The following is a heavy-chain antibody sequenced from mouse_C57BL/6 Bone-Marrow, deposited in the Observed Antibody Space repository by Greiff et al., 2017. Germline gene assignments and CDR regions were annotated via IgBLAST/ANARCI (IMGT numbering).Heavy chain of an antibody. CDR3: ASGGDYGSSSYFDY. Sequence: QVQLKQPGAELVKPGASVKLSCKASGYTFTSYWMQWVKQRPGQGLEWIGEIDPSDSYTNYNQKFKGKATLTVDTSSSTAYMQLSSLPSEDSAVYYCASGGDYGSSSYFDYWGQGTTLTVSS. J-gene: IGHJ2*01. V-gene: IGHV1-50*01. CDR1: GYTFTSYW. CDR2: IDPSDSYT. D-gene: IGHD1-1*01.